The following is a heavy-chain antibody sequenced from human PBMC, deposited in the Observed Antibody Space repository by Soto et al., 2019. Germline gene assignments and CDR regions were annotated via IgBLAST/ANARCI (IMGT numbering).Heavy chain of an antibody. D-gene: IGHD3-16*01. V-gene: IGHV3-33*05. CDR2: TSYDGSNN. CDR1: GFTFRSYV. J-gene: IGHJ4*02. CDR3: ARWGTTGGLDV. Sequence: QVQLVESGGGVVQPGTSLRLSCVGSGFTFRSYVIHWVRQAPGKGLEWVALTSYDGSNNFYGDSVKGRFTISRHNSRNTVELHMDSLTFDDTALYYCARWGTTGGLDVWGQGTLVSVSS.